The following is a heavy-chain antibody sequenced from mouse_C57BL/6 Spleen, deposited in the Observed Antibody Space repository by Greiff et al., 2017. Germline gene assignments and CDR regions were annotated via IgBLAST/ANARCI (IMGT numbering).Heavy chain of an antibody. D-gene: IGHD3-1*01. CDR3: ARSGYLEDAMDY. J-gene: IGHJ4*01. Sequence: QVQLQQSGPELVKPGASVKISCKASGYSFTGYYMNWVKQRPGQGLEWIGNINPSNGGTNYNEKFKSKATLTVDKSSSTAYMQLSSLTSEDSAVYYCARSGYLEDAMDYWGQGTSVTVSS. CDR2: INPSNGGT. V-gene: IGHV1-53*01. CDR1: GYSFTGYY.